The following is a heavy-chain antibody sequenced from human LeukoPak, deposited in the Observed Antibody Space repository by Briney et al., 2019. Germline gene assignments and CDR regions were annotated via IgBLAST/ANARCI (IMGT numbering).Heavy chain of an antibody. D-gene: IGHD1-26*01. CDR1: GGSFSGYY. CDR3: AREARGGATFVRLFDY. Sequence: PTETLSLTCAVYGGSFSGYYWSWIRQPPGKGLEWIGEINHSGSTNYNPSLKSRVTISVDTSKNQFSLKLSSVTAADTAVYYCAREARGGATFVRLFDYWGQGTLVTVSS. V-gene: IGHV4-34*01. J-gene: IGHJ4*02. CDR2: INHSGST.